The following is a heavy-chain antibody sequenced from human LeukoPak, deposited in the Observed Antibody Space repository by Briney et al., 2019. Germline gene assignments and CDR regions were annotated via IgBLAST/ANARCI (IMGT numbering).Heavy chain of an antibody. V-gene: IGHV3-64*01. J-gene: IGHJ4*02. CDR3: ARWSSASCYDY. CDR2: ISTDGSGT. CDR1: GFTFSTYA. D-gene: IGHD2-2*01. Sequence: GGSLRLSCAASGFTFSTYAMHWVRQAPGKGLEYVSAISTDGSGTYYASSVKGRFTISRDNSKNTLYLQMGSLRSEGMAVYYCARWSSASCYDYWGQGALVTVSS.